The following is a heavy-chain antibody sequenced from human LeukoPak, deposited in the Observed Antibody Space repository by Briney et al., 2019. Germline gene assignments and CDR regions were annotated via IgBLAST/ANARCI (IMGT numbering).Heavy chain of an antibody. J-gene: IGHJ4*02. CDR1: GGSFSGYY. Sequence: SETLSLTCAVYGGSFSGYYWSWIRQPPGKGLEWMGEVNHSGSTNYNPSLKSRVTISVDTSKNQFSLKLGSVTAADTAVYYCAVRLLRYFARGGQGTLVTVSS. V-gene: IGHV4-34*01. D-gene: IGHD3-9*01. CDR3: AVRLLRYFAR. CDR2: VNHSGST.